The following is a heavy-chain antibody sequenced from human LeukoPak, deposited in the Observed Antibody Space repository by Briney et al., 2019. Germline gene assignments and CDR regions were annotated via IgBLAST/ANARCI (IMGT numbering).Heavy chain of an antibody. CDR3: AKDRSSTWSFDY. CDR1: GFTFSNYG. Sequence: PGTSLRLSCAASGFTFSNYGIHWVRQAPGKGLEWVALISFDGSHKYYPDSAKGRFTISRDDSKNTLYLQMNSLRAEDTAVYFCAKDRSSTWSFDYWGQGTLVTVSS. D-gene: IGHD6-13*01. CDR2: ISFDGSHK. J-gene: IGHJ4*02. V-gene: IGHV3-30*18.